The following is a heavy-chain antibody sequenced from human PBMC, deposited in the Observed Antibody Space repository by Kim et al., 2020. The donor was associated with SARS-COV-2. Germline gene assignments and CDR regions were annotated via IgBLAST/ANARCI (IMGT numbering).Heavy chain of an antibody. CDR3: ARVEDYGGNFVS. J-gene: IGHJ4*02. Sequence: NYTPSLQSRVTISVDTSKNQFSLKLSSVTAADTAVYYCARVEDYGGNFVSWGQGTLVTVSS. D-gene: IGHD4-17*01. V-gene: IGHV4-59*01.